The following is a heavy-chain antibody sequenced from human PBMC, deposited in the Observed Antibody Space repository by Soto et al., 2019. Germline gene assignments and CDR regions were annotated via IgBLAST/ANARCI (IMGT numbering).Heavy chain of an antibody. Sequence: QVQLVQSGAEVKKPGSSVKVSCKASGGTFSSYTISWVRQAPGQGLEWMGRIIPILGIANYAQKFQGRVTSTADKSTSTAYMELSSLRSEDTAVYYCATDSSGYRYYFDYWGQGTLVTVSS. CDR2: IIPILGIA. CDR3: ATDSSGYRYYFDY. D-gene: IGHD3-22*01. V-gene: IGHV1-69*02. CDR1: GGTFSSYT. J-gene: IGHJ4*02.